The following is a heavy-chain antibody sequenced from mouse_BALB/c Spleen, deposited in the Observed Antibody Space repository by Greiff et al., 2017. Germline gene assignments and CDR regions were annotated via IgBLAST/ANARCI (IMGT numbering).Heavy chain of an antibody. V-gene: IGHV5-17*02. CDR1: GFTFSSFG. CDR2: ISSGSSTI. Sequence: EVMLVESGGGLVQPGGSRKLSCAASGFTFSSFGMHWVRQAPEKGLEWVAYISSGSSTIYYADTVKGRFTISRDNPKNTLFLQMTSLRSEDTAMYYCARAGGGFAYWGQGTLVTVSA. D-gene: IGHD3-3*01. CDR3: ARAGGGFAY. J-gene: IGHJ3*01.